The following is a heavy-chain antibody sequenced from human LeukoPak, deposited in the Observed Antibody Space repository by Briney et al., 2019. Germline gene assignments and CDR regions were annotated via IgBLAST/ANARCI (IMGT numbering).Heavy chain of an antibody. Sequence: GRSLRLSCAASGFTFDDYAMHWVRQAPGKGLEWVSGINWNSDSVDYADSVKGRFTISRDNAKTSPYLQMNSLRAEDTAVYYCARVGGYCSSTSCFGPWGQGTLVTVSS. D-gene: IGHD2-2*01. CDR3: ARVGGYCSSTSCFGP. V-gene: IGHV3-9*01. CDR2: INWNSDSV. CDR1: GFTFDDYA. J-gene: IGHJ5*02.